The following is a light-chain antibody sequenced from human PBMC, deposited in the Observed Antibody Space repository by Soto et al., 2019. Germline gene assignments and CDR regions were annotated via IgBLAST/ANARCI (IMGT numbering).Light chain of an antibody. CDR1: QSVSSSY. J-gene: IGKJ1*01. V-gene: IGKV3-20*01. CDR2: GAS. CDR3: QQYYSSRT. Sequence: EIVLTHSPGTLSLSPWERATLSCRASQSVSSSYLAWYQQKPGQAPRLLIYGASSRATGIPDRFSGSGSGTDFTLTISSLQAEDVAVYYCQQYYSSRTFGQGTKVDIK.